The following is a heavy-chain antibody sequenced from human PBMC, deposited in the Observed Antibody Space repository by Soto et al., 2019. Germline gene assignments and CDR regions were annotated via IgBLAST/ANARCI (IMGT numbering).Heavy chain of an antibody. Sequence: PGGSLRLSCAASGFTFNTYGMHWVRQAPGKGLEWVSVIWYDGSNKYYADSVKDRFTISRDNSKNTLYLEMNSLRAEDTAVYHCARGGYSAGWTYGMDVWGQGTTVTVSS. CDR3: ARGGYSAGWTYGMDV. J-gene: IGHJ6*02. D-gene: IGHD5-18*01. CDR2: IWYDGSNK. V-gene: IGHV3-33*01. CDR1: GFTFNTYG.